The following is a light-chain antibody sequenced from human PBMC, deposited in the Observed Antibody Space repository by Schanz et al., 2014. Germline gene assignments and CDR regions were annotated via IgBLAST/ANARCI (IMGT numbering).Light chain of an antibody. V-gene: IGLV7-46*01. Sequence: HAVVTQEPSLTVSPGGTVTLTCGSSTGAVTTGHYPYWFQQKPGQAPRTLIYDTNNKLSWTPARFSASLLGGKAALTLTGAQPEDEAEYYCLLSYTGAHVFGAGTKLTVL. CDR1: TGAVTTGHY. J-gene: IGLJ1*01. CDR3: LLSYTGAHV. CDR2: DTN.